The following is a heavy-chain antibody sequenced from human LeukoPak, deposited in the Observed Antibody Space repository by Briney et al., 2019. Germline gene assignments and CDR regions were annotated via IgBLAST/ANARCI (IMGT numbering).Heavy chain of an antibody. D-gene: IGHD3-22*01. Sequence: GGSLRLSCGASGFTFSSSGMHWVRQAPGKWLEWVAFIRYDGSYKYYAESVKGRFTISRDNAKNSLYLQMNSLRAEDTAVYYCARDRAYYYDSSGYYGGAFDIWGQGTMATVSS. CDR3: ARDRAYYYDSSGYYGGAFDI. J-gene: IGHJ3*02. CDR1: GFTFSSSG. V-gene: IGHV3-30*02. CDR2: IRYDGSYK.